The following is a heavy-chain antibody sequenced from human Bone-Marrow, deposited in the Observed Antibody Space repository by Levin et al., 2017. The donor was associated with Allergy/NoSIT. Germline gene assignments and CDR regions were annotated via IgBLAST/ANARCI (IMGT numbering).Heavy chain of an antibody. V-gene: IGHV3-30-3*01. CDR2: ISYDGSNK. CDR1: GFTFSSYA. J-gene: IGHJ4*02. Sequence: PGGSLRLSCAASGFTFSSYAMHWVRQAPGKGLEWVAVISYDGSNKYYADSVKGRFTISRDNSKNTLYLQMNSLRAEDTAVYYCARARGYSGYDYGSGAWGFDYWGQGTLVTVSS. D-gene: IGHD5-12*01. CDR3: ARARGYSGYDYGSGAWGFDY.